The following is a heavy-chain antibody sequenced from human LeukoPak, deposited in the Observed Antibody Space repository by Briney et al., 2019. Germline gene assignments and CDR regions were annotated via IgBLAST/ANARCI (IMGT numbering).Heavy chain of an antibody. V-gene: IGHV4-38-2*01. D-gene: IGHD3-22*01. CDR1: GYSISSGYY. Sequence: SETLSLTCAVSGYSISSGYYWGWIRQPPAKGLEWIGSIYHSGSTYYNPSLKSRVTISVDTSKNQFSLQLSSVTAADTAVHYCARPNLGYYFDAFDIRGPGTMVTVSS. CDR3: ARPNLGYYFDAFDI. CDR2: IYHSGST. J-gene: IGHJ3*02.